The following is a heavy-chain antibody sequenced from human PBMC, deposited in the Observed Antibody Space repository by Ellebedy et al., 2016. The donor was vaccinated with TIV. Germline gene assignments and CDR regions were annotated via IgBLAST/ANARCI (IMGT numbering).Heavy chain of an antibody. CDR2: IGTYEGNT. CDR3: ARGGAAAGATPDY. J-gene: IGHJ4*02. CDR1: GYTFTTYG. Sequence: AASVKVSCKASGYTFTTYGITWVRQAPGQGPEWMGWIGTYEGNTNYAQKLQGRVTMTTDTSTSTAYMELRSLRSDDTAVYYCARGGAAAGATPDYWGQGTLVTVSS. D-gene: IGHD6-13*01. V-gene: IGHV1-18*04.